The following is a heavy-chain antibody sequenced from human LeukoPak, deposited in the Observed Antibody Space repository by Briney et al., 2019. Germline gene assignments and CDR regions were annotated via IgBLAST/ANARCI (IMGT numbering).Heavy chain of an antibody. D-gene: IGHD3-10*02. CDR2: IYHSGST. Sequence: GSLRLSCAASGFSFINAWMSWVRQPPGKGLEWIGEIYHSGSTNYNPSLKSRVTISVDKSKNQFSLKLSSVTAADTAVYYCARVGRIFGEAFDYWGQGTLVTVSS. J-gene: IGHJ4*02. CDR3: ARVGRIFGEAFDY. CDR1: GFSFINAW. V-gene: IGHV4-4*02.